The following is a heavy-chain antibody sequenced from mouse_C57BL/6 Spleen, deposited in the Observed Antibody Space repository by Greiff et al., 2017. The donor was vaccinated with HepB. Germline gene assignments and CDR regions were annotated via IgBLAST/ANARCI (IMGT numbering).Heavy chain of an antibody. CDR1: GFTFSSFG. J-gene: IGHJ1*03. CDR2: ISSGGSYT. V-gene: IGHV5-6*01. CDR3: ARQKGSSYWYFDV. Sequence: VQLKESGGDLVKPGGSLKLSCAASGFTFSSFGMSWVRQTPDKRLEWVATISSGGSYTYYPDSVKGRFTISRDNAKNTLYLQMSSLKSEDTAMYYCARQKGSSYWYFDVWGTGTTVTVSS. D-gene: IGHD1-1*01.